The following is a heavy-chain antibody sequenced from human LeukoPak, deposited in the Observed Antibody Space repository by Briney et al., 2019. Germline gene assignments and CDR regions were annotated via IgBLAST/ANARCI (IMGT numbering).Heavy chain of an antibody. J-gene: IGHJ6*02. V-gene: IGHV4-59*08. CDR3: ARLGSSGWHYYYYGMDV. Sequence: SETLSLTCTVSGGSISSYYWSWIRQPPGKGLEWIGYIDYSGSTNYNPSLKSRVTISVDTSKNQFSLKLSSVTAADTAVYYCARLGSSGWHYYYYGMDVWGQGTTVTVSS. D-gene: IGHD6-19*01. CDR1: GGSISSYY. CDR2: IDYSGST.